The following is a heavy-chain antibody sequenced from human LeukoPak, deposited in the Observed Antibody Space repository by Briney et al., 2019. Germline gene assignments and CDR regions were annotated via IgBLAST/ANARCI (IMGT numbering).Heavy chain of an antibody. CDR2: INHSGST. Sequence: SETLSLTCAVYGGSFSGYYWSWIRQPPGKGLEWIGEINHSGSTNYNPSLKSRVTISVDTSKNQFSLKLSSVTAADTAVYYCARDRYYDSSGYKRIDYWGQGTLVTVSS. CDR3: ARDRYYDSSGYKRIDY. J-gene: IGHJ4*02. CDR1: GGSFSGYY. V-gene: IGHV4-34*01. D-gene: IGHD3-22*01.